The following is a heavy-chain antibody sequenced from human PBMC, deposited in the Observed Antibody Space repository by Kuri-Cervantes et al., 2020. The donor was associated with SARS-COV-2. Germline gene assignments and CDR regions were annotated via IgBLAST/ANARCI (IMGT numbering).Heavy chain of an antibody. CDR2: IIPIFGTP. V-gene: IGHV1-69*13. CDR3: ARELGDEGYYDFWSGTKYYYYYDMDV. D-gene: IGHD3-3*01. J-gene: IGHJ6*03. Sequence: SVKVSCKASGGTFSSYALSWVRQAPGQGLVWMGGIIPIFGTPNYAQKFQGRLTITADESTSTAYMDLSSLRSEDTAVYYCARELGDEGYYDFWSGTKYYYYYDMDVWGKGTTVTVSS. CDR1: GGTFSSYA.